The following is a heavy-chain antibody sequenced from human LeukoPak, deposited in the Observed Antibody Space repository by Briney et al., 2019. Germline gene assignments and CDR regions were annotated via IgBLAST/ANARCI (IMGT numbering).Heavy chain of an antibody. CDR1: GFNFYDFY. D-gene: IGHD2-2*01. V-gene: IGHV3-11*06. J-gene: IGHJ3*02. CDR3: ARGTYAFDI. CDR2: ISSSNSYT. Sequence: KPGGSLKLSWAASGFNFYDFYMSWIRQAPGKGLEWVSYISSSNSYTNYADSVKGRFTIARDNAKNSLYLQMNSLRAEDTAVYYCARGTYAFDIWGQGTMLTVSS.